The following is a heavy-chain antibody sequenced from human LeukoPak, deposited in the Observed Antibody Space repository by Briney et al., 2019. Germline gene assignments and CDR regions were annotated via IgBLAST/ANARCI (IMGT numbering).Heavy chain of an antibody. J-gene: IGHJ6*03. V-gene: IGHV1-2*02. D-gene: IGHD1-1*01. CDR2: INPNSGGT. CDR3: ARDKQLDWAHYHYCYMDV. CDR1: GYTFTGYY. Sequence: RASVKVSCKASGYTFTGYYMHWVRQAPGQGLEWMGWINPNSGGTNYAQKFQGRVTMTRDTSISTAYMELSRLRSDDTAVYYCARDKQLDWAHYHYCYMDVWGKGTTVTVSS.